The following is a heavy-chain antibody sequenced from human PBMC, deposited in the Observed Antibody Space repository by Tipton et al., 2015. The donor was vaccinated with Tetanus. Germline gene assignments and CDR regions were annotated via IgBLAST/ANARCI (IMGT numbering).Heavy chain of an antibody. V-gene: IGHV4-59*08. Sequence: TLSLTCTVSGGSISTYYWSWIRQPPGKGLEWIGYIFYSGNTNYNPSLKTRVTISVDTSKNQFSLKLRPVTAADTAVYYCATSGGGHCGAKCLINFFDPWGQGTLVTVSS. CDR2: IFYSGNT. D-gene: IGHD2-15*01. CDR1: GGSISTYY. J-gene: IGHJ5*02. CDR3: ATSGGGHCGAKCLINFFDP.